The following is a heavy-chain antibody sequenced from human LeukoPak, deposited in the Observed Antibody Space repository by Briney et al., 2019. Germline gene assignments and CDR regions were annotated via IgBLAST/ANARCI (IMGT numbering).Heavy chain of an antibody. Sequence: QPGGSLRLSCAASGFTFSSYAMSWVRQAPGKGLEWVSAISGSGGSTYYADSVKGRFTISRDNSKNTLYLQMNSLRAEDTAVYYCAKDYVLRFLEFPNWFDHWGQGTLVTVSS. CDR1: GFTFSSYA. CDR3: AKDYVLRFLEFPNWFDH. D-gene: IGHD3-3*01. V-gene: IGHV3-23*01. CDR2: ISGSGGST. J-gene: IGHJ5*02.